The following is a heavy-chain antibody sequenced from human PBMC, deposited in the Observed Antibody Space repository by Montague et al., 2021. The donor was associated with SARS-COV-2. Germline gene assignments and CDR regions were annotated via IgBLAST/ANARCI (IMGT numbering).Heavy chain of an antibody. CDR2: MHSTGST. J-gene: IGHJ4*02. D-gene: IGHD2-15*01. Sequence: SETLSLTCSVSGGSINNYFWCWIRQSPGKGLEWVGYMHSTGSTAYNPSLKSRVIISADTSKTQISLKLSSVSAADTALYYCARAVVGAKTATIESWGQGTLVTVSS. CDR1: GGSINNYF. CDR3: ARAVVGAKTATIES. V-gene: IGHV4-59*01.